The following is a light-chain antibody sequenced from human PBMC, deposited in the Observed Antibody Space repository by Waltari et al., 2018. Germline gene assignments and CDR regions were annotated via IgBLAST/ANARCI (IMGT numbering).Light chain of an antibody. V-gene: IGKV1-39*01. CDR1: QDIDRY. J-gene: IGKJ4*01. CDR2: AAS. CDR3: QQNYRTPT. Sequence: DVQVTQSPSSLSASVGDSVTITCRTSQDIDRYLIWYQQKPGNAPKLLIYAASYLQSGVPSRFSGSGSGTDFSLTISSLQPEDFAVYYWQQNYRTPTFGGGTKVEVK.